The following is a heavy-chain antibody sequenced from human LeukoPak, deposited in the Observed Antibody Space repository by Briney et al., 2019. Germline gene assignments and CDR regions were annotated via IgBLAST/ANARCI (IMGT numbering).Heavy chain of an antibody. CDR3: ARGVGRASYYYYMDV. D-gene: IGHD3-10*01. CDR1: GFIFSSYE. V-gene: IGHV3-48*03. Sequence: GGSLRLSCAAPGFIFSSYEMNWVRQAPGKELEWVSYIDSSGGTIHYADSVKGRFTISRDNAKNSLYLQMNSLRVEDTADYYCARGVGRASYYYYMDVWGKGTTVTVSS. J-gene: IGHJ6*03. CDR2: IDSSGGTI.